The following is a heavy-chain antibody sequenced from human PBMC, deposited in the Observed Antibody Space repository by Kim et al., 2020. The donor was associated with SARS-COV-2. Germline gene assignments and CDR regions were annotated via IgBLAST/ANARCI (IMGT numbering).Heavy chain of an antibody. CDR2: ISTSGGST. Sequence: GGSLRLSCAASGFTFSSYAMSWVRQAPGKGLEWVSTISTSGGSTYYADSVKGRFTISRDNSKNTLYLQMNSLRAEDTAVYYCAKEVVARGYYYGMDVWGQGTTVTVSS. D-gene: IGHD2-15*01. V-gene: IGHV3-23*01. CDR1: GFTFSSYA. CDR3: AKEVVARGYYYGMDV. J-gene: IGHJ6*02.